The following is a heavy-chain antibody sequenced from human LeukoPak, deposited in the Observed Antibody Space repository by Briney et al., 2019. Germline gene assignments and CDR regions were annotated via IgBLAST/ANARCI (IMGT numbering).Heavy chain of an antibody. CDR2: ISNDGSRK. J-gene: IGHJ4*02. Sequence: GRSLRLSCAPSGFTFSRHGMHWVRQAPGKGLEWVAIISNDGSRKYFAHSVEGRFTISRDNSKNTLYLQMDSLRAEDTAVYYCARDRAWNYFDYWGQGTLVTVSS. CDR3: ARDRAWNYFDY. D-gene: IGHD3-3*01. CDR1: GFTFSRHG. V-gene: IGHV3-30*03.